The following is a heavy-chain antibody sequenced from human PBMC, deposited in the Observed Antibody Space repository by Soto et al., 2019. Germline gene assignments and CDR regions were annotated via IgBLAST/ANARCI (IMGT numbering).Heavy chain of an antibody. V-gene: IGHV3-21*01. CDR1: GFTFSSYS. CDR2: ISSSSSYI. J-gene: IGHJ4*02. Sequence: GGSLRLSCAASGFTFSSYSMNWVRQAPGKGLEWVSSISSSSSYIYYADSVKGRFTISRDNAKNSLYLQMNSLRAEDTAMYYCAKGGEYQLLRIYFAYWGQGTPVTVYS. CDR3: AKGGEYQLLRIYFAY. D-gene: IGHD2-2*01.